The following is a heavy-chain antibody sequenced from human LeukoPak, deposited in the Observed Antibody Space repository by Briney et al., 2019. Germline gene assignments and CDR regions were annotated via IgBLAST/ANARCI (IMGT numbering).Heavy chain of an antibody. J-gene: IGHJ6*03. Sequence: SETLSLTCTVSGGSISSSNYFWGWIRQPPGKGLEWIGNIFDSGSTFYNPSLKSRVTISEDTSKNHFSLKLSSVTAADTAVYYCARSVEGYCRGGSCYSYSYYMDVWGKGTTVTVSS. CDR1: GGSISSSNYF. D-gene: IGHD2-15*01. CDR2: IFDSGST. CDR3: ARSVEGYCRGGSCYSYSYYMDV. V-gene: IGHV4-39*07.